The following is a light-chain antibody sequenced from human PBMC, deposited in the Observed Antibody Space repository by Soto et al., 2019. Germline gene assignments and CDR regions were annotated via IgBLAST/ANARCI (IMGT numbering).Light chain of an antibody. V-gene: IGLV2-14*01. CDR3: SSYTSSSTPVV. J-gene: IGLJ2*01. CDR1: SSDVGGYNY. Sequence: QSALTQPASVSGSPGQSITISCTGTSSDVGGYNYVSWYQQHPGKAPKLMIYDVSNRPSGVSNRFSGSKSGNTASLTISGLPGEEEAGYYCSSYTSSSTPVVFGGGTKLTVL. CDR2: DVS.